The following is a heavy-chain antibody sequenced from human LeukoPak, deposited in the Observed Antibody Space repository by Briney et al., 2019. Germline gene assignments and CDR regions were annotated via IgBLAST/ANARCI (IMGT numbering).Heavy chain of an antibody. CDR3: ARDRGHYYDNSNDY. D-gene: IGHD3-22*01. Sequence: PGGSLRLSCAASGFTFSSYGMHWVRQAPGKGLEWVSGINWNGGSTGYADSVKGRFTISRDNAKNSLYLQMNSLRAEDTALYYCARDRGHYYDNSNDYWGQGTLVTVSS. CDR2: INWNGGST. V-gene: IGHV3-20*04. CDR1: GFTFSSYG. J-gene: IGHJ4*02.